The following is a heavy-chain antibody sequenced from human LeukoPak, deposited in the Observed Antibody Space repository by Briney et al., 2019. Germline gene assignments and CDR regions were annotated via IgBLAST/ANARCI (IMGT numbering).Heavy chain of an antibody. J-gene: IGHJ6*02. Sequence: GSVKVSCKASGYTFTSYGISWVRQAPGQGLEWMGWISAYNGNTNYAQKLQGRVTMTTDTSTSTAYMELRSLRSDDTAVYYCARDSKILLWFGELSYYYYYGMDVWGQGTTVTVSS. CDR3: ARDSKILLWFGELSYYYYYGMDV. D-gene: IGHD3-10*01. V-gene: IGHV1-18*01. CDR1: GYTFTSYG. CDR2: ISAYNGNT.